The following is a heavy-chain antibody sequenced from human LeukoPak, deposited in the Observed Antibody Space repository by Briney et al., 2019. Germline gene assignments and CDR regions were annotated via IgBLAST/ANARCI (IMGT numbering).Heavy chain of an antibody. J-gene: IGHJ6*03. CDR2: ISGSSGKT. CDR1: GFTFSNYA. Sequence: GGSLRLSCAASGFTFSNYAMTWVRQAPGKGLEYVSVISGSSGKTYYADSVKGRFTISRDNSKNTLSLQMNGLRPEDTAVYYCAKSWGYTRPYYNYMDVWGKGTTVTVSS. V-gene: IGHV3-23*01. D-gene: IGHD3-16*02. CDR3: AKSWGYTRPYYNYMDV.